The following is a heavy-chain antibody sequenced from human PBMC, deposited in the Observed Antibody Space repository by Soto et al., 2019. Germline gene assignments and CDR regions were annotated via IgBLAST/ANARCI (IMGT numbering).Heavy chain of an antibody. CDR3: AKGPYNWNDVTNATDN. V-gene: IGHV3-23*01. Sequence: QPGGSLRLSCAASGFTFSSYAMSWVRQAPGKGLEWVSVMSGSGGSTYYADSVKGRFTISRDNSKNTLYLQMNSLRAEDTAVYYCAKGPYNWNDVTNATDNWGQENLVTISS. CDR2: MSGSGGST. CDR1: GFTFSSYA. D-gene: IGHD1-1*01. J-gene: IGHJ4*02.